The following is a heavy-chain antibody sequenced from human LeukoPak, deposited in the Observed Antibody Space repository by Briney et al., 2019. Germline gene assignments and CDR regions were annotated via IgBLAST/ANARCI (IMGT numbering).Heavy chain of an antibody. V-gene: IGHV4-30-2*01. Sequence: SETLSLTCTVSGGSISSGGYYWSWIRQPPGKGLEWIGYIYHSGSTYYNPSLKSRVTISVDRSKNQFSLKLSSVTAADTAVYYCARGRSQASSRFDPWGQGTLVTVSS. CDR1: GGSISSGGYY. D-gene: IGHD2-2*01. J-gene: IGHJ5*02. CDR2: IYHSGST. CDR3: ARGRSQASSRFDP.